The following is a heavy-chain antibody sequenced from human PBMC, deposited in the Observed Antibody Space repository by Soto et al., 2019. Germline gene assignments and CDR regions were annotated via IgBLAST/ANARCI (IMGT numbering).Heavy chain of an antibody. CDR1: GDSISNLDYF. V-gene: IGHV4-30-4*01. Sequence: TSETLSLTCSVSGDSISNLDYFWAWIRQPPGQALEYIGYIYKSATTYYNPSFESRVAISVDTSKSQFSLNVTSVTAADTAVYFCARGRYCLTGRCFPNWFDSWGQEALVTRLL. CDR2: IYKSATT. CDR3: ARGRYCLTGRCFPNWFDS. J-gene: IGHJ5*01. D-gene: IGHD7-27*01.